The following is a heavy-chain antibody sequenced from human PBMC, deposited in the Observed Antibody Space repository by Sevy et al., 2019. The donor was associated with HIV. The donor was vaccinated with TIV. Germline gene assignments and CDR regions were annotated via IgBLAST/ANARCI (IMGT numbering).Heavy chain of an antibody. CDR2: ISYDGSNK. J-gene: IGHJ4*02. V-gene: IGHV3-30-3*01. CDR3: ARTSIVVVPAAIQGVDYFDY. D-gene: IGHD2-2*02. Sequence: GGSLRLSCAASGFTFSSYAMHWVRQAPGKGLEWVAVISYDGSNKYYADSVKGRFTISRDNSNNTLYLQMNSLRAEDTAVYYCARTSIVVVPAAIQGVDYFDYWGQGTLVTVSS. CDR1: GFTFSSYA.